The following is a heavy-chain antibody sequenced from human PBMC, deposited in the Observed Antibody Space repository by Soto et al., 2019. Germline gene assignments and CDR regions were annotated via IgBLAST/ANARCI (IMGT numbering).Heavy chain of an antibody. J-gene: IGHJ6*02. CDR2: INPSGGST. CDR3: ARGRYYDSSGNQYYYGMDV. V-gene: IGHV1-46*01. CDR1: GYTFTSYY. D-gene: IGHD3-22*01. Sequence: QVQLVQSGAEVKKPGASVKVSCKASGYTFTSYYMHWVRQAPGQGLEWMGIINPSGGSTSYAQKFQGRVTMTRDTSTSTVYMELSSLRAEDTAVYYCARGRYYDSSGNQYYYGMDVWGQGTTVTVSS.